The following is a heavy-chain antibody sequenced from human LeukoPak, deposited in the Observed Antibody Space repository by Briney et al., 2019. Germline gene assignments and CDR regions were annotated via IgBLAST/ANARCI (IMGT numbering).Heavy chain of an antibody. J-gene: IGHJ6*03. CDR3: ARDLGEYSSSWYSPFVPYYYYYYMDV. CDR1: GFTFDNYG. CDR2: INWNGGST. D-gene: IGHD6-13*01. Sequence: GGSLRLSCAASGFTFDNYGVSWVRLAPGKGLEWVSGINWNGGSTGYADSVKGRFTISRDNAKNSLYLQMNSLRAEDTAVYYCARDLGEYSSSWYSPFVPYYYYYYMDVWGKGTTVTISS. V-gene: IGHV3-20*04.